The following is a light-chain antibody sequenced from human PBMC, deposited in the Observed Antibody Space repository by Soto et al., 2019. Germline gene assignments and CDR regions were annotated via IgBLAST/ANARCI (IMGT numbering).Light chain of an antibody. Sequence: DIQMTQSPSSLFASVGDRVTITCQATQDINIYLNWYQQKPGKAPNLLIYDASNLEIGVPSRFSGSGSGTHFTFTISSLQTEDIGTYYCQQYDILPITFGRGTRLESK. CDR2: DAS. J-gene: IGKJ5*01. V-gene: IGKV1-33*01. CDR1: QDINIY. CDR3: QQYDILPIT.